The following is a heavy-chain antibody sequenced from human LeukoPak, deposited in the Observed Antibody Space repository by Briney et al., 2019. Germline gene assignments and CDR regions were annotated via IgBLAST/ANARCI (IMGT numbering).Heavy chain of an antibody. CDR1: GYSFTTYW. J-gene: IGHJ6*02. V-gene: IGHV5-51*01. Sequence: GESLKISCKGSGYSFTTYWVAWVRQMPGKGLEWMGMISPADFDTRYSPSFKGQVTISADKSINTAYLQWSSLKASDTAIYYCTRRQGGMDVWGQGTTVTVSS. CDR2: ISPADFDT. CDR3: TRRQGGMDV.